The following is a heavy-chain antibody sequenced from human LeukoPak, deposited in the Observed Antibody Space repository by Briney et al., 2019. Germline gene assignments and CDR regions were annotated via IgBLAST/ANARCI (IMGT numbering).Heavy chain of an antibody. Sequence: SETLSLTCAVYGGSFSGYYWSWIRQPPGNGLEWIGEINHSGSTNYNPSLKSRVTISVDTPKNQFSLKLSSVTAAHTAVYYYARRITMVRGFNYWGQGTLVTVPS. CDR1: GGSFSGYY. D-gene: IGHD3-10*01. V-gene: IGHV4-34*01. CDR3: ARRITMVRGFNY. CDR2: INHSGST. J-gene: IGHJ4*02.